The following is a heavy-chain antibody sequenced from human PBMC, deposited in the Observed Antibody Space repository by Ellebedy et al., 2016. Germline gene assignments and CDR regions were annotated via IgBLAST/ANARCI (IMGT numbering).Heavy chain of an antibody. CDR3: ARIYCGDGGCYYDY. Sequence: GESLKISCAASGFTFSNFALSWVRQAPGKGLEWVASIKEDGSNKYYADSVKGRFTISRDNAKNSLSLQMNSLRVEDTAVYYCARIYCGDGGCYYDYWGQGTLVTVSS. CDR2: IKEDGSNK. V-gene: IGHV3-7*01. J-gene: IGHJ4*02. CDR1: GFTFSNFA. D-gene: IGHD2-15*01.